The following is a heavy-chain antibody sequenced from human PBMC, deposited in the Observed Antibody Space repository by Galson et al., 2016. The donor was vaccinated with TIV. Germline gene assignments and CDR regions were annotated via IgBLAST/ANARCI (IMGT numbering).Heavy chain of an antibody. CDR3: TTRPGPGKPRIDY. CDR1: GFTFSDSA. J-gene: IGHJ4*02. V-gene: IGHV3-73*01. CDR2: INNKANTHAT. D-gene: IGHD1-14*01. Sequence: LRLSCAVSGFTFSDSAMHWVRQASGKGLEWIGRINNKANTHATEYTASLKGRFTISRDDSRNTAYLQMNNLKTADTAVYYCTTRPGPGKPRIDYWGQGTLVTVSS.